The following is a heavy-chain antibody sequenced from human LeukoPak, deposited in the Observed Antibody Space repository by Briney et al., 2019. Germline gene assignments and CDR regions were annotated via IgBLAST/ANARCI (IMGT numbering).Heavy chain of an antibody. CDR1: GFTFSSYA. CDR2: ISGSGGST. V-gene: IGHV3-23*01. CDR3: AKGSYYDSSGSFYFDY. D-gene: IGHD3-22*01. J-gene: IGHJ4*02. Sequence: PGGSLRLSCAASGFTFSSYAMSWVRQAPGKGLEWVSAISGSGGSTYYADSVKGRFTISRDNSKNTLYVQVNSLGTEDTAAYCCAKGSYYDSSGSFYFDYWGQGTLVTVSS.